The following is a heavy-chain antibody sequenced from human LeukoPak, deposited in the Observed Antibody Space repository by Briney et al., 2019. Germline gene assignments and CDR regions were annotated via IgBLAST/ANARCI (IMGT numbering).Heavy chain of an antibody. V-gene: IGHV4-59*11. CDR1: GGSTSSHY. CDR3: ARSLYSGSWAFDY. Sequence: SETLSLTCTVSGGSTSSHYWSWIRQPPGKGLEWIGYIHYSGSTNYNPSLKSRVTISVDTSKNQFSLKLSSVTAADTAVYYCARSLYSGSWAFDYWGQGTLVTVSS. J-gene: IGHJ4*02. CDR2: IHYSGST. D-gene: IGHD1-26*01.